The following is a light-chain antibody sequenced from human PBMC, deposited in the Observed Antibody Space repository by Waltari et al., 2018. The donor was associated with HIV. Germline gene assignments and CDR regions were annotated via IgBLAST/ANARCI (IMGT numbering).Light chain of an antibody. Sequence: DIQMAQSPSSVTGSVGTTVTITCRTSQSIGSSLSWYQHQPGKAPKLLIFGSSKLESGVPPRFAGSGSGTYFALTISSLQAEDSATYYCQQADSFPHTFGGGTRVEVK. CDR1: QSIGSS. CDR3: QQADSFPHT. V-gene: IGKV1-12*01. J-gene: IGKJ4*01. CDR2: GSS.